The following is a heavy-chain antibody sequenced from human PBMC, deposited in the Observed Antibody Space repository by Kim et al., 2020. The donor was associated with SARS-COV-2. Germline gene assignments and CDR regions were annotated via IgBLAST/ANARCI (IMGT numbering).Heavy chain of an antibody. V-gene: IGHV3-48*02. CDR3: ARVGMVTPDAFDI. D-gene: IGHD5-18*01. J-gene: IGHJ3*02. Sequence: GGSLRLSCAASGFTFSSYSMTWVRQAPGKGLEWISYILNSGHTIYYADSVKGRFTISRDNAKNSLYLQMNSLRDEDTAVYYCARVGMVTPDAFDIWGQGTMVTVSS. CDR2: ILNSGHTI. CDR1: GFTFSSYS.